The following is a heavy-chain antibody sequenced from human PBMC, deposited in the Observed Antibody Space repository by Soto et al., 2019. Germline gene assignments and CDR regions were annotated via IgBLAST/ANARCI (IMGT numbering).Heavy chain of an antibody. V-gene: IGHV4-34*01. Sequence: SETLSLTCAVYGGSFSGYYWSWVRQPPGKGMEWIGEINHSGSTNYNPSLKRRVTISVDTAKNQFSLKLSSVTAADTAVYYCARGGTGYDFWSGYYSSTLFVCFDPWGQGTLVTVSS. D-gene: IGHD3-3*01. CDR1: GGSFSGYY. J-gene: IGHJ5*02. CDR2: INHSGST. CDR3: ARGGTGYDFWSGYYSSTLFVCFDP.